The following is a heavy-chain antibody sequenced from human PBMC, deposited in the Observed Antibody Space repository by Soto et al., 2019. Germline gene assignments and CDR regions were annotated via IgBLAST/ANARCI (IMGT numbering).Heavy chain of an antibody. Sequence: PGGSLRLSCTASGFTFGDYAMSWLRQARGKGLEGVGFIRSKTYGATTEYAASVKGRFTISRDDSKSIAYLQLNSLKTEDKDGYYCLGSYYDFWRREGGMDVWGQGTTVTVSS. J-gene: IGHJ6*02. D-gene: IGHD3-3*01. CDR2: IRSKTYGATT. CDR1: GFTFGDYA. V-gene: IGHV3-49*03. CDR3: LGSYYDFWRREGGMDV.